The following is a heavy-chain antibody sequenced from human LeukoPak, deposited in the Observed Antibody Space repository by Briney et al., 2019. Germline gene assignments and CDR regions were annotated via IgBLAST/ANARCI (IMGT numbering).Heavy chain of an antibody. CDR2: IGGSGSSA. D-gene: IGHD3-3*01. Sequence: GGSLRLSCVGTGFTFRSYAMTWIRQAPGKGLEWVADIGGSGSSASYADSVKGRFTISRDNAKSTLYVEMHSLRVEDTAVYFCAKLADFWSGYYSSFYYYYMDVWGKGTAVTVSS. J-gene: IGHJ6*03. CDR1: GFTFRSYA. CDR3: AKLADFWSGYYSSFYYYYMDV. V-gene: IGHV3-23*01.